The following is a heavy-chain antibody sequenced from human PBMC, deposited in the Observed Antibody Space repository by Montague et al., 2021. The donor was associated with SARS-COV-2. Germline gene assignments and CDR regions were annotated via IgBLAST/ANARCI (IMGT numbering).Heavy chain of an antibody. V-gene: IGHV3-23*01. Sequence: SLRLSCAASGFTLSSYAMNWVRRAPGKGLEWVSSISGSDDTTYYADSVKGRFTISRDSSKSTLYLQMNSLRVEETAVYYCAKGFTSWPRGLFDYWGQGSLVTVSS. J-gene: IGHJ4*02. CDR1: GFTLSSYA. CDR3: AKGFTSWPRGLFDY. D-gene: IGHD2-2*01. CDR2: ISGSDDTT.